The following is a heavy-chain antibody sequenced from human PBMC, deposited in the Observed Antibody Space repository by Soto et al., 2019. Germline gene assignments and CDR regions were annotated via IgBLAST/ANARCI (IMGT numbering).Heavy chain of an antibody. CDR1: GASVSLYS. Sequence: SETLSLTCTVSGASVSLYSWSWMRQPPGKGLEWVGYMDYTGSTNPNPSLTSRVSMSPGTSKNQFSLKLYSVTAADTAVYYCARARGNYFDSWGQGTLVTVSS. D-gene: IGHD1-26*01. V-gene: IGHV4-59*02. CDR3: ARARGNYFDS. J-gene: IGHJ4*02. CDR2: MDYTGST.